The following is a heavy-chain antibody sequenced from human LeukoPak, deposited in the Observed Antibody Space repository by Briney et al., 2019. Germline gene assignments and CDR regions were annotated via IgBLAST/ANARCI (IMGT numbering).Heavy chain of an antibody. D-gene: IGHD2-15*01. J-gene: IGHJ4*02. Sequence: GESLKISCKGSGYSFTSYWIGWVRQMPGKRLEWMGIIYPGDSDTRYSPSFQGQVTISADKSISTAYLQWSSLKASDTAMYYCARAACSGGSCPGGIDYWGQGTLVTVSS. CDR1: GYSFTSYW. V-gene: IGHV5-51*01. CDR3: ARAACSGGSCPGGIDY. CDR2: IYPGDSDT.